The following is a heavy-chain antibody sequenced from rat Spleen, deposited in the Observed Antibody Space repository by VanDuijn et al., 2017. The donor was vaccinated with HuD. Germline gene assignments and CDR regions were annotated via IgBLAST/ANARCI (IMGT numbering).Heavy chain of an antibody. CDR2: ISSDGSST. CDR3: VRQDTSGYSNWFAY. D-gene: IGHD4-3*01. J-gene: IGHJ3*01. Sequence: EVQLVESGGGLVQPGKSLKLSCAASGFTFSDYGMAWVRQAPTKGLEWVATISSDGSSTYYRDSVRGRFIISRDDAKSTLYLQMDSLRSADTATYYCVRQDTSGYSNWFAYWGQGTLVTVSS. CDR1: GFTFSDYG. V-gene: IGHV5-29*01.